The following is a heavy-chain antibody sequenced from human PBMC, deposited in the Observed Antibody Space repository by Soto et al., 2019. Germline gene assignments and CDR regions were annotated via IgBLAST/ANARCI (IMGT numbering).Heavy chain of an antibody. CDR3: ARRAETNGWNGFGADKYYFDF. CDR1: GYTFSSYD. Sequence: GASVKVSCKASGYTFSSYDIYWVRQATGQGLEWMGWMNPNTGNSGYAQKFQGRVTMTSDTSISTAHMELSSLRSEDTAVYYCARRAETNGWNGFGADKYYFDFWAQGTLVTVSS. D-gene: IGHD1-1*01. CDR2: MNPNTGNS. V-gene: IGHV1-8*01. J-gene: IGHJ4*02.